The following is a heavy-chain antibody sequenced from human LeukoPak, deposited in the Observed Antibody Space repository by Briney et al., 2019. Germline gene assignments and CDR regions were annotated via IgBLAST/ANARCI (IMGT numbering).Heavy chain of an antibody. Sequence: SETLSLTCAVYGGSFSGYHWSWIRQPPGKGLEWIGEINHSGSTNYNPSLKSRVTISVDTSKNQFSLKLSSVTAADTAVYYCGTARDYWGQGTLVTVSS. J-gene: IGHJ4*02. V-gene: IGHV4-34*01. CDR2: INHSGST. CDR1: GGSFSGYH. CDR3: GTARDY.